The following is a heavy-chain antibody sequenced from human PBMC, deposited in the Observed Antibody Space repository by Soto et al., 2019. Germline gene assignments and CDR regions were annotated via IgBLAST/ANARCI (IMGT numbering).Heavy chain of an antibody. J-gene: IGHJ5*02. CDR2: LNPTDGIT. V-gene: IGHV1-46*01. CDR3: ARAPPNDGWFDP. D-gene: IGHD1-1*01. Sequence: QVQLVQSGTEVKKPGASMKISCKASGFTFTNYYMHWVRQAPGQGLEWMGILNPTDGITTYAEKFRGRVTMTRDTSTSTVYLELSSLTSEDTAVFYCARAPPNDGWFDPWGQGTLVIVSS. CDR1: GFTFTNYY.